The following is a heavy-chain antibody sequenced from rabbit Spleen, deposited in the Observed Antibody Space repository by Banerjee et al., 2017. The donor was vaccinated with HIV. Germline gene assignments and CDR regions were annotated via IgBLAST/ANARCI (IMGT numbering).Heavy chain of an antibody. Sequence: EESGGDLVKPEGSLTLTCTASGFSFSSSYWICWVRQAPGKGLEWIACIYAGSSGSTYYASWAKGRFTISKTSSTTVTLQMTRLTAADTATYFCARYSIDYADYAYALNLWGPGTLVTVS. CDR1: GFSFSSSYW. J-gene: IGHJ4*01. CDR2: IYAGSSGST. D-gene: IGHD6-1*01. V-gene: IGHV1S45*01. CDR3: ARYSIDYADYAYALNL.